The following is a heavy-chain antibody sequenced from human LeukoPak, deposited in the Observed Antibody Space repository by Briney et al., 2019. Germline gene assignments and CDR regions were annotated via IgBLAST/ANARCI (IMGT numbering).Heavy chain of an antibody. V-gene: IGHV3-7*01. CDR2: IKQDGSEK. J-gene: IGHJ4*02. CDR3: ARAKVLDY. CDR1: GFTFSNAW. D-gene: IGHD2-2*01. Sequence: GGSLRLSCAASGFTFSNAWMSWVRQAPGKGLEWVANIKQDGSEKYYVDSVKGRFTISRDNAKNSLYLQMNSLRAEDTAVYYCARAKVLDYWGQGTLVTVSS.